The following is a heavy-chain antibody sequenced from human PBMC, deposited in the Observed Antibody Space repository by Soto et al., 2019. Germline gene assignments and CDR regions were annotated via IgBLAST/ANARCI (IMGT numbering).Heavy chain of an antibody. Sequence: SVKFSCKTSGGTFSCYGISWVRQGPGQGLEWMGGIIPSFGTANYAQKFQGRVTITADESTSTAYMELSSLRSEDTAVYYCATPANWGSIYFDYWGQGTLLTVS. CDR3: ATPANWGSIYFDY. CDR1: GGTFSCYG. CDR2: IIPSFGTA. D-gene: IGHD7-27*01. J-gene: IGHJ4*02. V-gene: IGHV1-69*13.